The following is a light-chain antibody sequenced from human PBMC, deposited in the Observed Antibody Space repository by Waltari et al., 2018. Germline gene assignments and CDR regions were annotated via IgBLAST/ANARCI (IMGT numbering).Light chain of an antibody. V-gene: IGLV1-51*01. Sequence: QSVLTQPPSVSAAPGQKVTISCSGSSSHIGNNYVSWYQQLPGTAPTLLIYDNNKRPSGIPDRFSGSKSGTSATLVITGLQTGDEADYYCGTWDSSLSAGVFGTGTKVTVL. CDR2: DNN. J-gene: IGLJ1*01. CDR3: GTWDSSLSAGV. CDR1: SSHIGNNY.